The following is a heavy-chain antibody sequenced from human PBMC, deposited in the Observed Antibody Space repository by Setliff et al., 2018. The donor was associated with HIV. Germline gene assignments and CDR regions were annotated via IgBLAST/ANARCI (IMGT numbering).Heavy chain of an antibody. CDR2: IHHSGST. J-gene: IGHJ6*03. V-gene: IGHV4-38-2*01. CDR1: GYSITSGYY. CDR3: AGEAWTSYRSSSGYYYYYMDV. Sequence: SETLSLTCAVSGYSITSGYYWGWIRQSPGRGLEWIGSIHHSGSTYYNPSLKSRVTISVDTSKNQFSLKLTSVTAADTAVYYCAGEAWTSYRSSSGYYYYYMDVWGKGTTVTVSS. D-gene: IGHD6-6*01.